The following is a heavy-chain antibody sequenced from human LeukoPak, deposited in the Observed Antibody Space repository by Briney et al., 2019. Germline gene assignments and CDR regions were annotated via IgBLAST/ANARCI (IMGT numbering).Heavy chain of an antibody. V-gene: IGHV3-30*02. Sequence: GGSLRLSCAASGFIFNTYVMHWVRQAPGKGLEWLAFIRYDGSNKKYADSVKGRFTISRDNTKNSLYLQMNSLRAEDTAVYYCAKDGSSDPDSFDIWGQGTMVTVSS. D-gene: IGHD3-22*01. CDR1: GFIFNTYV. CDR2: IRYDGSNK. CDR3: AKDGSSDPDSFDI. J-gene: IGHJ3*02.